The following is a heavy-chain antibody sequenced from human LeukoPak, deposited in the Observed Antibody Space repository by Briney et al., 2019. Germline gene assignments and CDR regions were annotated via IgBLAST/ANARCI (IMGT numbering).Heavy chain of an antibody. Sequence: ASVKVSCKASGYTFTSYDINWVRQATGQGLEWMGWMNPNSGNTGYAQKFQGRVTMTRNTSISTAYMELSSLRSEDTAVYYCARHHDFWSGYHLDYWGQGTLVTVSS. D-gene: IGHD3-3*01. CDR1: GYTFTSYD. CDR3: ARHHDFWSGYHLDY. V-gene: IGHV1-8*01. CDR2: MNPNSGNT. J-gene: IGHJ4*02.